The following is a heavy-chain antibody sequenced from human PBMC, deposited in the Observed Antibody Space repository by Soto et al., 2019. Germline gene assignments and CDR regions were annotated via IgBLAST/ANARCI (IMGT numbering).Heavy chain of an antibody. CDR3: ILTGFSGSGFFDY. J-gene: IGHJ4*02. CDR1: GYSFTSYW. Sequence: GESLKISCKGSGYSFTSYWIGWVRQMPGKGLEWMGIIYPGDSDTRYSPSFQGQVTISADKSISTAYLQWSSLKASDTAMYYDILTGFSGSGFFDYWGQGALVTVSS. V-gene: IGHV5-51*01. D-gene: IGHD3-9*01. CDR2: IYPGDSDT.